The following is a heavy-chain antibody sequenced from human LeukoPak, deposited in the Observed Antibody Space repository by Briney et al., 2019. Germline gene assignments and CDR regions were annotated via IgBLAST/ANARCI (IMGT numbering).Heavy chain of an antibody. CDR3: AKSGIAARPGYYYYYMDV. V-gene: IGHV3-23*01. J-gene: IGHJ6*03. CDR1: GFTFSSYA. D-gene: IGHD6-6*01. CDR2: ISGSGGST. Sequence: GGSLRLSCAASGFTFSSYAMSWVRQAPGKGLEWVSAISGSGGSTYYADSVKGRFTISRDNSKNTLYLQMNSLRAEDTAVYYCAKSGIAARPGYYYYYMDVWGKGTTVTVSS.